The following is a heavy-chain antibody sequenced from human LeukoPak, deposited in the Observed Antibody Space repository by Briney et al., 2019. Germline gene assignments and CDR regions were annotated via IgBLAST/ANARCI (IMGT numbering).Heavy chain of an antibody. V-gene: IGHV3-23*01. D-gene: IGHD2-2*02. CDR3: AKLLWCSSSSCYSAYGMDV. J-gene: IGHJ6*04. Sequence: GGSLRLSCAASGFTFSTYAMSWVRQAPGKGLEWVSSISCSSGSTYYADSVKGRCNTSRDNSDNTLYLQMNSLRDEDTAVYHCAKLLWCSSSSCYSAYGMDVWGKGTTVTVSS. CDR1: GFTFSTYA. CDR2: ISCSSGST.